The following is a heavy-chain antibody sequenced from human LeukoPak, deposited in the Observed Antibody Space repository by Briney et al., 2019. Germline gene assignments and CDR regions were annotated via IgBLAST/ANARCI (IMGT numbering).Heavy chain of an antibody. CDR2: ISGSGGGT. CDR1: GFTFSGYA. V-gene: IGHV3-23*01. Sequence: GGSLRLSCAASGFTFSGYAMSWVRQAPGKGLEWVSLISGSGGGTYYADSVKGRFNIFRDNSKNTQDLQMNSLRAEDTAVYYCAKRARKGAIDYWGQGTLVTVSS. D-gene: IGHD1-26*01. J-gene: IGHJ4*02. CDR3: AKRARKGAIDY.